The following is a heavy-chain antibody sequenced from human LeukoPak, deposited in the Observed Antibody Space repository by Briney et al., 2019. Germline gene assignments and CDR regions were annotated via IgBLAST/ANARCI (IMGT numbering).Heavy chain of an antibody. Sequence: GGSLRLSCAASGFTFSSYWMIWVRQAPGKGLEWVANIKQDGSDKYYVGSVKGRFTISRDNAKNSLYLQMNSLRAEDTAVYYCASDGDYGYWGQGTLVTVSS. CDR1: GFTFSSYW. CDR3: ASDGDYGY. J-gene: IGHJ4*02. D-gene: IGHD4-17*01. V-gene: IGHV3-7*01. CDR2: IKQDGSDK.